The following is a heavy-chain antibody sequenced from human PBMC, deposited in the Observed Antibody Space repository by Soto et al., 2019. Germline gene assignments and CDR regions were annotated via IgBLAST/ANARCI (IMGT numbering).Heavy chain of an antibody. J-gene: IGHJ5*02. CDR3: AKSNWIDP. CDR1: GFTFSSYW. CDR2: IESDGSSP. V-gene: IGHV3-74*01. Sequence: GGSLRLSCAASGFTFSSYWMHWVRQAPGKGLVWVSRIESDGSSPIYADSVKGRFTISRDNAKNTLYLQMNSLRAEDTAVYYCAKSNWIDPRGQGTLVTVSS.